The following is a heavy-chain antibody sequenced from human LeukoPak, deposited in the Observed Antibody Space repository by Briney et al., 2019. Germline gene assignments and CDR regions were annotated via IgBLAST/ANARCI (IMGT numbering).Heavy chain of an antibody. CDR3: ARGGNLEN. V-gene: IGHV3-7*01. Sequence: GGSRRLSCLGSGFGISNYWMTWLRQAPGEGLEWVANIKEDGSVIYYADSVKGRFTISRDNAKNSLYLQMNSLRAEDTAVYYCARGGNLENWGGGTLVTVSS. CDR1: GFGISNYW. CDR2: IKEDGSVI. J-gene: IGHJ4*02. D-gene: IGHD1-14*01.